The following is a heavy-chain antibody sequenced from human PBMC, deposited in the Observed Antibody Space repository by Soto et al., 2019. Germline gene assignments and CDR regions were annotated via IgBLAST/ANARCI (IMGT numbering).Heavy chain of an antibody. CDR1: GGSFSGYC. CDR3: ARGRKYYDFWSGYFNPRYYFNY. Sequence: SETLSLTCAVYGGSFSGYCWSWIRQPPGKGLEWIGEINHSGRTNYNPSLKSRVTISVDTSKSQFSLKLSSVTAADTAVYYCARGRKYYDFWSGYFNPRYYFNYWGQGTLVTVSS. D-gene: IGHD3-3*01. CDR2: INHSGRT. J-gene: IGHJ4*02. V-gene: IGHV4-34*01.